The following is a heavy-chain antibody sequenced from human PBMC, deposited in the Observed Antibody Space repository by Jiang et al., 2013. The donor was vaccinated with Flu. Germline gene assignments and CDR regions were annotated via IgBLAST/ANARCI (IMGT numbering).Heavy chain of an antibody. J-gene: IGHJ4*02. CDR2: ITSSSTST. Sequence: QLLESGGGLVQPGGSLRISCAASEFTFSSYAMTWVRQAPGKGLEWVSAITSSSTSTYYADAVKGRFTISRDNSKSTLFLQMNSLRDEDTAVYYCAKLVSRYTGYDDYWGQGTLVTVSS. V-gene: IGHV3-23*01. CDR1: EFTFSSYA. D-gene: IGHD5-12*01. CDR3: AKLVSRYTGYDDY.